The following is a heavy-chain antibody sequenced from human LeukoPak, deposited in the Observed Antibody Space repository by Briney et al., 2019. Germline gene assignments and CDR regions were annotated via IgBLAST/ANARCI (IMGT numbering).Heavy chain of an antibody. J-gene: IGHJ6*03. CDR2: IYYSGST. Sequence: SETLSLTCTVSGGSISSSSYYWGWIRQPPGKGLEWIGSIYYSGSTYYNPSLKSRVTISVDTSKNQFSLKLSSVTAADTAVYYCARGRDYNWNYATSYYYYYYYMDVWGKGTTVTVSS. CDR1: GGSISSSSYY. D-gene: IGHD1-7*01. CDR3: ARGRDYNWNYATSYYYYYYYMDV. V-gene: IGHV4-39*07.